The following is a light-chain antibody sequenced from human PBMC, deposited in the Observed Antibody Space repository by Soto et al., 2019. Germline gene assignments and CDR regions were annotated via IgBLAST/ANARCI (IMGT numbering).Light chain of an antibody. J-gene: IGKJ1*01. CDR2: KGS. Sequence: DIQMTQSPSTLSASVGDRVTITCRASQSLSSWLAWYQQKPGKAPKLLIYKGSTLETGVPSRFSGSGSGTEFTLTISSLQPDDVATYYCQQFHTYRTFGQGTQVEIK. CDR1: QSLSSW. V-gene: IGKV1-5*03. CDR3: QQFHTYRT.